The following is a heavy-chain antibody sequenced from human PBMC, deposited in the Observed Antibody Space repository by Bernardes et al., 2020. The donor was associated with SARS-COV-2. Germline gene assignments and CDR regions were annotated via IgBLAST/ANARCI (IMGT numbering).Heavy chain of an antibody. D-gene: IGHD2-2*01. V-gene: IGHV4-59*02. CDR1: GGSVSSHY. J-gene: IGHJ4*02. Sequence: SETLSLTCTVSGGSVSSHYWSWIRQPPGMGLEWIGYINYSGDTNYNPSLKSRVTISLDTSKNQLSLRVSSVTAADTAVYYCAREEPSYAAHFFEYWGQGTHVTVSS. CDR3: AREEPSYAAHFFEY. CDR2: INYSGDT.